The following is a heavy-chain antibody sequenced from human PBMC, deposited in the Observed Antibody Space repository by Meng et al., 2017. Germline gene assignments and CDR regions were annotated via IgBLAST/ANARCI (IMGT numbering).Heavy chain of an antibody. CDR1: GYNFPDYY. J-gene: IGHJ4*02. Sequence: SVTVSCKPSGYNFPDYYIHWVRRAPGQGLEWMGRINPKSGDKHYAQKFQARVTMTGDTSISTAYMELSGLRSDDTAMYYCARDEDISAAGKLFGDYWGQGTLVTVSS. CDR2: INPKSGDK. D-gene: IGHD6-25*01. CDR3: ARDEDISAAGKLFGDY. V-gene: IGHV1-2*06.